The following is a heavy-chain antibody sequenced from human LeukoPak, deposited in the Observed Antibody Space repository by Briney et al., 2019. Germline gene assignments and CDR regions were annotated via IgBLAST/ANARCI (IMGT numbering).Heavy chain of an antibody. CDR3: ARDWNGSGRLQPPFDY. CDR2: ISSYNGNT. CDR1: GYTFTSYG. J-gene: IGHJ4*02. D-gene: IGHD3-10*01. Sequence: ASVKVSCKTYGYTFTSYGINWVRQAPGQGLEWMGWISSYNGNTNYALKLQGRVTMTTDTSTSTAYMELRSLRSDDTAVYYCARDWNGSGRLQPPFDYWGQGTLVTVSS. V-gene: IGHV1-18*01.